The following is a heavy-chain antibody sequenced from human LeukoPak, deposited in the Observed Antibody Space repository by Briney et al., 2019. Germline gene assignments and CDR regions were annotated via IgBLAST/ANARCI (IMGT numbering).Heavy chain of an antibody. CDR3: ATAIFPGYRRGWYGFDR. D-gene: IGHD6-19*01. V-gene: IGHV1-24*01. Sequence: ASVKVSCKVSGYTLTELSMHWVRQAPGKGLEWMGGFDPEDGETIYAQKFQGRVTMTEDTSTDTAYMELSSLRSEDTAVYYGATAIFPGYRRGWYGFDRWGQGTLVTVSS. J-gene: IGHJ5*02. CDR2: FDPEDGET. CDR1: GYTLTELS.